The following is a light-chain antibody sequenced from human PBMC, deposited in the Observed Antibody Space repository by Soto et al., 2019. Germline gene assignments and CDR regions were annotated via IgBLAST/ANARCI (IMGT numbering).Light chain of an antibody. Sequence: EIVLTQSPATPSLSPGERATLSCRASQSVSSYLAWYQQKPGQTPRLLIYGASNRATGIPDRFSGSGSGTDFTLTISTLEPEDFAVYYCQQRINWPITFGQGTRLEI. J-gene: IGKJ5*01. CDR1: QSVSSY. CDR2: GAS. V-gene: IGKV3-11*01. CDR3: QQRINWPIT.